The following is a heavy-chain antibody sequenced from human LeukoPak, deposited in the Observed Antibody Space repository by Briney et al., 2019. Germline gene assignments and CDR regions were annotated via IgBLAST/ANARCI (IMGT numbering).Heavy chain of an antibody. CDR1: GYTFTSYD. CDR3: ARAPVSLWFGVYHYYYGMDV. V-gene: IGHV1-8*01. D-gene: IGHD3-10*01. J-gene: IGHJ6*02. CDR2: MNPNSGNT. Sequence: GASVKVSCKASGYTFTSYDINWVRQATGQGLEWMGWMNPNSGNTGYAQKFQGRVTMTRNTSISTAYMELSSLRSEDTAVYYCARAPVSLWFGVYHYYYGMDVWGQGTTVTVSS.